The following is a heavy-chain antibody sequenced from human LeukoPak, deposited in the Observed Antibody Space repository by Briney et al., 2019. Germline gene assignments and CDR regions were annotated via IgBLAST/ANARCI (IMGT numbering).Heavy chain of an antibody. CDR1: GYTFTGYY. Sequence: ASVNVSCKASGYTFTGYYMHWVRQAPGQGLEWMGRINPNSGGTNYAQKFQGRVTMTEDTSTDTAYMELSSLRSEDTAVYYCATDRGVVTFYYFDYWGQGTLVTVSS. CDR2: INPNSGGT. V-gene: IGHV1-2*06. CDR3: ATDRGVVTFYYFDY. J-gene: IGHJ4*02. D-gene: IGHD2-21*02.